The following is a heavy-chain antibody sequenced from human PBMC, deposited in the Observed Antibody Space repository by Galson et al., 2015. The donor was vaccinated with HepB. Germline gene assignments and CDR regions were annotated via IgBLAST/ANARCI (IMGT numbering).Heavy chain of an antibody. V-gene: IGHV1-2*02. CDR1: GYTFTGYY. CDR3: ARSWFGEIDWYFDL. CDR2: INPNSGGT. Sequence: SVKVSCKASGYTFTGYYMHWVRQAPGQGLEWMGWINPNSGGTNYAQKFQGRVTMTRDTSISTAYMELSRLRSDDTAVYYCARSWFGEIDWYFDLWGRGTLVTVSS. D-gene: IGHD3-10*01. J-gene: IGHJ2*01.